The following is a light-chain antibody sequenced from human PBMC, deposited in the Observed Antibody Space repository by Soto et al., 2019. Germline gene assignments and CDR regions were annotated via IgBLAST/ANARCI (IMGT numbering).Light chain of an antibody. CDR2: KAS. CDR1: QTISSW. V-gene: IGKV1-5*03. Sequence: DIQMTQSPSTLSGSVGDRVTITCRASQTISSWLAWYQQKPGKAPKLLIYKASSLESGVPSRFSGSGSGTEFTLTISSLQPDDFGTYYCQQYYSYSTFGQGTKVDVK. CDR3: QQYYSYST. J-gene: IGKJ1*01.